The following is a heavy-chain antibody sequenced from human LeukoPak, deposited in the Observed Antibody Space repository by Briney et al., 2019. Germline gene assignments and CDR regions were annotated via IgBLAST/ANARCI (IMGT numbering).Heavy chain of an antibody. CDR1: GYTFTSYA. J-gene: IGHJ4*02. CDR2: INTNTGNP. V-gene: IGHV7-4-1*02. D-gene: IGHD3-10*01. CDR3: ARDGPDRGGREYYFDY. Sequence: GASVKVSCKASGYTFTSYAMNWVRQAPGQGLEWMGWINTNTGNPTYAQGFTGRFVFSLDTSVSTAYLQISSLKAEDTAVYYCARDGPDRGGREYYFDYWGQGTLVTVSS.